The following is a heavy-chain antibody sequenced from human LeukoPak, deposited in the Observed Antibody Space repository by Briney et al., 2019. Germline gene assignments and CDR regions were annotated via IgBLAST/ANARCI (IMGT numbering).Heavy chain of an antibody. J-gene: IGHJ4*02. CDR1: GFTFSSYA. Sequence: GGSLRLSCAASGFTFSSYAMSWVRQAPGKGPEWVSVIYSGGGTYYADSVKGRFTISRDNSKNTLYLQMNSLRAEDTAVYYCARGASRDGSGYWGQGTLVTVSS. CDR2: IYSGGGT. D-gene: IGHD5-24*01. V-gene: IGHV3-66*01. CDR3: ARGASRDGSGY.